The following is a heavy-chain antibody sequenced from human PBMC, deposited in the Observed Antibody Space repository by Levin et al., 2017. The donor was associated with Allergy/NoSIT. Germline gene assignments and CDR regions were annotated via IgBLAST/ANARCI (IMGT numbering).Heavy chain of an antibody. J-gene: IGHJ4*02. CDR3: ARDTSYGSVDC. V-gene: IGHV3-20*01. CDR1: GFTFKNYG. CDR2: ISGNGGTT. Sequence: GGSLRLSCAASGFTFKNYGMNWVRQAPGKGLEWVSGISGNGGTTYYADSVKGRFTISRDNAKNSLNLQVNSLRAEDTALYRCARDTSYGSVDCWGQGTLVTVSS. D-gene: IGHD4-17*01.